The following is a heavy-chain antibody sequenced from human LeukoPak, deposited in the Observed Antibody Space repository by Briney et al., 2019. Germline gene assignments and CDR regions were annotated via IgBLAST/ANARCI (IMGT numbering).Heavy chain of an antibody. Sequence: SGPTLVKPTQTFTLTCTFSGFSLRTTRVGVGWIRQPPGKALEWLALIYWDDDRRYSPSLKSRLSIVKDTSKNQVVLTMTNMDPVDTATYYCAHRQAPDGTKYSDYWGQGILVTVSS. CDR3: AHRQAPDGTKYSDY. J-gene: IGHJ4*02. CDR1: GFSLRTTRVG. V-gene: IGHV2-5*02. D-gene: IGHD2/OR15-2a*01. CDR2: IYWDDDR.